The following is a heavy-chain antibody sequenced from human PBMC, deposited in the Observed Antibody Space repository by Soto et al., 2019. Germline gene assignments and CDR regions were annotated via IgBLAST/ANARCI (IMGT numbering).Heavy chain of an antibody. Sequence: AETLSLTCTVSGGAIISNYWTWSGQPPGKGLEWVGYVYNSGSTNYNPSLKSRVTISEDTSRSQFSLKVNSMTAADTAVYYCARYRREAVAGYTLDYWGQGILVTVSS. D-gene: IGHD6-13*01. CDR1: GGAIISNY. CDR3: ARYRREAVAGYTLDY. CDR2: VYNSGST. J-gene: IGHJ4*02. V-gene: IGHV4-59*01.